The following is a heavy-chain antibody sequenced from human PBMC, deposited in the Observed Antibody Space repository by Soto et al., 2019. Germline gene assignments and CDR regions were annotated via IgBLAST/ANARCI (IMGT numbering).Heavy chain of an antibody. Sequence: QVQLQESGPGLVKPSGTLSLTCAVSGGSISSSNWWSWVRQPPGKGLEWIGEIYHSGSPNYNPSLKIRVTISVDKSKNHFSLKLSSVTAADTAVYYCARFARRGSLGYCSGGSCPGIDYWGQGTLVTVSS. CDR3: ARFARRGSLGYCSGGSCPGIDY. CDR1: GGSISSSNW. V-gene: IGHV4-4*02. CDR2: IYHSGSP. D-gene: IGHD2-15*01. J-gene: IGHJ4*02.